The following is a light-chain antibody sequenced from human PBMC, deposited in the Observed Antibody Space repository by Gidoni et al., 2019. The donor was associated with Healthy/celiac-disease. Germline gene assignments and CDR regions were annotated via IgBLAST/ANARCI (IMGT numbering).Light chain of an antibody. J-gene: IGKJ2*01. V-gene: IGKV1-9*01. CDR1: QGISSY. CDR3: QQLNSYPPYT. CDR2: AAS. Sequence: DNQLTQSPSFLSASVGDRVTITCRASQGISSYLDWYQQKPGKAPKLLIYAASTWQSGVPSRFIGSGSGTEFTLTISSLQPEDFATYYCQQLNSYPPYTFGHGTKLEIK.